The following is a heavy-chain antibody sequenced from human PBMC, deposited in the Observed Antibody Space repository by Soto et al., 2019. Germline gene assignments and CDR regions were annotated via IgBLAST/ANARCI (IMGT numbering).Heavy chain of an antibody. V-gene: IGHV3-72*01. Sequence: EVQLVESGGGLVQPGGSLRLSCAASGFTFSAHYMDWVRQAPGKGLEWVRRIKNKANSYTTEYAASVEGRFTISREDSQNSLYLQMNSLKTEDTAVYYCARVSLVGPSGGRYFDYWGQGSQVAVSS. CDR3: ARVSLVGPSGGRYFDY. CDR1: GFTFSAHY. D-gene: IGHD1-26*01. J-gene: IGHJ4*02. CDR2: IKNKANSYTT.